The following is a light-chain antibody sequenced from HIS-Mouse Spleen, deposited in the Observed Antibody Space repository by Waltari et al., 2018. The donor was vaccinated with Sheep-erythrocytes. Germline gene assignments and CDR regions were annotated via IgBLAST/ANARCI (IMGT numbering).Light chain of an antibody. J-gene: IGLJ2*01. Sequence: SYELTQPPSVSVSPGQTASITSSGDKLRHNYACWYQQKPGQSPVLVIYQDSKRPSGIPERFSGSNSGNTATLTISGTQAMDEADYYCQAWDSSTVVFGGGTKLTVL. CDR3: QAWDSSTVV. CDR2: QDS. V-gene: IGLV3-1*01. CDR1: KLRHNY.